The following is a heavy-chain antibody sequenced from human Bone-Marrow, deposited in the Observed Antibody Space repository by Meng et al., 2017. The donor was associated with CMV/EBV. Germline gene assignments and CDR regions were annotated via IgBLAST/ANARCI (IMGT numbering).Heavy chain of an antibody. J-gene: IGHJ4*02. V-gene: IGHV3-7*01. D-gene: IGHD3-9*01. CDR3: ARGEDVLRYFDWLLNYFDY. Sequence: GGSLRLSCAASGFTFSRYWMSWVRQAPGKGVEWVANIKQDGSEKYYVDSVKGRFTISRDNAKNSLYLQMNSLRAEDTAVYYCARGEDVLRYFDWLLNYFDYWGQGTLVTVSS. CDR2: IKQDGSEK. CDR1: GFTFSRYW.